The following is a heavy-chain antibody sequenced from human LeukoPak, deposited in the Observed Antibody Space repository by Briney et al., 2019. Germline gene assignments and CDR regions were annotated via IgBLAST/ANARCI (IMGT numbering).Heavy chain of an antibody. V-gene: IGHV1-69*04. CDR3: ARDSSSWEAPRAFDI. Sequence: GASVKVSCKASGGTFSSYAISWVRQAPGQGLEWMGRIIPILGIANYAQKFQGRVTITADKSTSTACMELSSLRSEDTAVYYCARDSSSWEAPRAFDIWGQGTMVTVSS. D-gene: IGHD6-13*01. CDR1: GGTFSSYA. CDR2: IIPILGIA. J-gene: IGHJ3*02.